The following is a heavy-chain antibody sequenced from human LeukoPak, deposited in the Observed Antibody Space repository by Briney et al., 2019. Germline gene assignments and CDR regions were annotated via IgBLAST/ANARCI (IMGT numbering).Heavy chain of an antibody. Sequence: AGGSLRLSCAASGFTFSSYSMNWVRQAPGKGLEWVSYISSSSSTIYYADSVKGRFTISRDNAKNSLYLQMNSPRAEDTAVYYCAKDQYSSSTPFDYWGQGTLVTVSS. CDR2: ISSSSSTI. D-gene: IGHD6-6*01. J-gene: IGHJ4*02. CDR1: GFTFSSYS. CDR3: AKDQYSSSTPFDY. V-gene: IGHV3-48*01.